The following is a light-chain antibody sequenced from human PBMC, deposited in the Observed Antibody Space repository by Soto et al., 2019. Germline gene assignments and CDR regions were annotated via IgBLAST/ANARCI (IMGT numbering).Light chain of an antibody. CDR3: ATWDDSLNGPV. J-gene: IGLJ2*01. V-gene: IGLV1-44*01. Sequence: QAVVTQPPSASGAPGQTVILSCSGSGPNIGSNAVNWYQQVPTTAPKLLIFSNDQRPSGVPDRFSGSKSGTSASLAISGLQSEDEADYSCATWDDSLNGPVFGGGTQLTVL. CDR2: SND. CDR1: GPNIGSNA.